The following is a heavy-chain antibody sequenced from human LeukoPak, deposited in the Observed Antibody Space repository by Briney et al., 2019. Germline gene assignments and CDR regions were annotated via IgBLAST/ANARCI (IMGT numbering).Heavy chain of an antibody. D-gene: IGHD3-10*01. J-gene: IGHJ4*02. CDR3: ARRRPYYYYGSGSYFDY. CDR1: GGSFSGYY. V-gene: IGHV4-34*01. CDR2: INHSGST. Sequence: SETLSLTCAVYGGSFSGYYWSWIRQPPGKGLEWIGEINHSGSTNYNPSLKSRVTISVDTSKNQFSLKLSSVTAADTAVYYCARRRPYYYYGSGSYFDYWGQGTLVTVSS.